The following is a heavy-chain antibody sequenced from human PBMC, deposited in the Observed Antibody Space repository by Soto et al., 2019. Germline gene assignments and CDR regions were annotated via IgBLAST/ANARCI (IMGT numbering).Heavy chain of an antibody. D-gene: IGHD2-2*01. V-gene: IGHV3-23*01. CDR3: AKVCSSPRPGLGSFDS. CDR1: GFTFSANS. J-gene: IGHJ4*02. Sequence: EVQLLESGGGLVQPGGSLRLTCAASGFTFSANSMAWVRQASGKGLELVSSISGSGDYTYYADSVKGRFTISRDNSYNTLSLQMNSLRAEDTAVYYCAKVCSSPRPGLGSFDSSGQGTLVTVSS. CDR2: ISGSGDYT.